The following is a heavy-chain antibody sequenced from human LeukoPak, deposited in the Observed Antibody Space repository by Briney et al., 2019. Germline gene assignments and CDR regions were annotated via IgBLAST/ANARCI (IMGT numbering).Heavy chain of an antibody. J-gene: IGHJ6*02. CDR3: ARAFTHTAVVIYYYGLDV. D-gene: IGHD5-18*01. CDR1: GFTFSDYY. Sequence: GGSLRLSCAASGFTFSDYYMSWVRQAPGKGLEWVSYISLSGSTVYYADSVKGRFTISRDNDKNSLYLQMNSLRADDTAVYYCARAFTHTAVVIYYYGLDVWGQGTTVTVSS. CDR2: ISLSGSTV. V-gene: IGHV3-11*01.